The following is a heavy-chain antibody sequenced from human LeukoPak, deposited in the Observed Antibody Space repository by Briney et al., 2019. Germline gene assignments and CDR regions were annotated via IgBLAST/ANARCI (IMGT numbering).Heavy chain of an antibody. V-gene: IGHV1-69*13. Sequence: ASVKVSCKASGYTFTSYDFNWVRQAPGQGLEWMGGIIPIFGAPNYAQKFQGRVTITAVESMSTAYMELSSLRSEDTAVYYCARGWLAETTVVTPYNYWGQGTLVTVSS. J-gene: IGHJ4*02. CDR3: ARGWLAETTVVTPYNY. CDR2: IIPIFGAP. CDR1: GYTFTSYD. D-gene: IGHD4-23*01.